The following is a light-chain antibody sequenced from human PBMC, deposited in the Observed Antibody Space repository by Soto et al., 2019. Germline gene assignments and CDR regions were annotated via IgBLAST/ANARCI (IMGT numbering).Light chain of an antibody. J-gene: IGKJ4*01. V-gene: IGKV1-33*01. Sequence: DIQMTQSPSSLSASVGDRVTITCQASQDISNYLNWYQHKPGKAPKLLIYGASNLETGVPSRFSGSGYGTDFTFTISSLQPEDIATYYCQQWDNGPLTFGGGTKVDIK. CDR1: QDISNY. CDR2: GAS. CDR3: QQWDNGPLT.